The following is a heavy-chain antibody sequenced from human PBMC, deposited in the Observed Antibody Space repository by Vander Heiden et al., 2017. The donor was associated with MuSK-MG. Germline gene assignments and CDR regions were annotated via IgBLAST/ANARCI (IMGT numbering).Heavy chain of an antibody. CDR1: GFTFSTYT. CDR3: ARARRELASDY. J-gene: IGHJ4*02. CDR2: INSRSTTI. Sequence: EVQLVESGGGLVQPGGSLRLSCVASGFTFSTYTINWVRQAPGKGLEWVSFINSRSTTIEYADSVKGRFTVSRDNAKNSLYLQMNSLRAEDTAVYYCARARRELASDYWGQGTLVTVSS. V-gene: IGHV3-48*04. D-gene: IGHD1-7*01.